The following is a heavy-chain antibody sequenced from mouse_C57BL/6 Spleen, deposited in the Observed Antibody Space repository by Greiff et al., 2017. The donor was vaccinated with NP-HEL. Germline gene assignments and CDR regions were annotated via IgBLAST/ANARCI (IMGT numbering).Heavy chain of an antibody. CDR3: ARARRDAMDY. CDR2: INYDGSST. J-gene: IGHJ4*01. Sequence: EVKLVESEGGLVQPGRSMKLSCTASGFTFSDYYMAWVRQVPEKGLEWVANINYDGSSTYYLDSLKSRFIISRDNAKNILYLQMSSLKSEDTATYYCARARRDAMDYWGQGTSVTVSS. CDR1: GFTFSDYY. V-gene: IGHV5-16*01.